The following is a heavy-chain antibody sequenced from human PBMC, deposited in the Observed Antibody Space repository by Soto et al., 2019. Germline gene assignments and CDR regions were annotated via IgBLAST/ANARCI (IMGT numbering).Heavy chain of an antibody. V-gene: IGHV1-18*01. CDR1: GYTFTSYG. Sequence: ASVKVSCKASGYTFTSYGISWVRQAPGQGLEWMGWISAYNGNTNYAQKLQGRVTMTTDTSTSTAYMELRSLRSDDTAVYYCARTVPQYDYVWGSYRPNWFDPWGQGTLVTVSS. J-gene: IGHJ5*02. CDR3: ARTVPQYDYVWGSYRPNWFDP. D-gene: IGHD3-16*02. CDR2: ISAYNGNT.